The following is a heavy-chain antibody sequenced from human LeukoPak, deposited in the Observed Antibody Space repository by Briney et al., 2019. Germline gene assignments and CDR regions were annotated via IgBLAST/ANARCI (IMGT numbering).Heavy chain of an antibody. J-gene: IGHJ3*02. CDR3: ARKIPDATMVRGVIIGAFDI. V-gene: IGHV4-39*07. CDR2: IYYSGST. Sequence: PSETLSLTCTVSGGSISSSRYYWGWIRQPPGKGLEWIGSIYYSGSTYYNPSLKSRVTISVGTSKNQFSLKLSSVTAADTAVYYCARKIPDATMVRGVIIGAFDIWGQGTMVTVSS. CDR1: GGSISSSRYY. D-gene: IGHD3-10*01.